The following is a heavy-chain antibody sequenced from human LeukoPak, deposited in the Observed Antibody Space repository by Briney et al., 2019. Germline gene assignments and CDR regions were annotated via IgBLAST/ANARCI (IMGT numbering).Heavy chain of an antibody. V-gene: IGHV3-20*04. CDR1: GFTFDDYG. J-gene: IGHJ4*02. CDR2: INWNGGST. CDR3: ARAYGDYYKGYFDY. D-gene: IGHD4-17*01. Sequence: RPGGSLRLSCAASGFTFDDYGMSWVRQAPGKGLEWVSGINWNGGSTGYADSVKGRFTISRDNAKNSLYLQMNSLRAEDTALYYCARAYGDYYKGYFDYWGQGTLVTVSS.